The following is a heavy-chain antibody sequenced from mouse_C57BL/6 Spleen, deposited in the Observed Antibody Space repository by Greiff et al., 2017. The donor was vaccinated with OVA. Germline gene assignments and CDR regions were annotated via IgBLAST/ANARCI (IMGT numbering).Heavy chain of an antibody. Sequence: VQLQQSGPELVKPGASVKISCKASGYTFTDYYMNWVKQSHGKSLEWIGDINPNNGVTSYNQKFKGKATLTVDKSSSTAYMELRSLTSEDSAVYYCAREGYYGSSSYFDYWGQGTTLTVSS. D-gene: IGHD1-1*01. V-gene: IGHV1-26*01. CDR3: AREGYYGSSSYFDY. CDR1: GYTFTDYY. CDR2: INPNNGVT. J-gene: IGHJ2*01.